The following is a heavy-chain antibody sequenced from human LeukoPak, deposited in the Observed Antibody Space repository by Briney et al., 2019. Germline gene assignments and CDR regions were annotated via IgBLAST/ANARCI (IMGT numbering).Heavy chain of an antibody. Sequence: GGSLRLSCAASGFTFTSYWMHWVRQAPGKGLVWVSRINSDGSSTNYADSVKGRFTISRGNAKNTLYLQVNSLRAEDTAVYFCARGTNYYDSTGMSDWGQGTLVTVSS. CDR3: ARGTNYYDSTGMSD. V-gene: IGHV3-74*01. J-gene: IGHJ4*02. CDR1: GFTFTSYW. CDR2: INSDGSST. D-gene: IGHD3-22*01.